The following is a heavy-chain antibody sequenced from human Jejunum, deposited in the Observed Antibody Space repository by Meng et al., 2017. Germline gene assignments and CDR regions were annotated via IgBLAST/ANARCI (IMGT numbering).Heavy chain of an antibody. CDR2: IYYSGGT. CDR3: AHSSSSSSFGFDY. CDR1: GGSVSSAAYY. J-gene: IGHJ4*02. D-gene: IGHD6-6*01. V-gene: IGHV4-61*08. Sequence: QGQVQESGPGLVRPPETLSLTCTVSGGSVSSAAYYWNWIRQPPGKGLEWIGYIYYSGGTTHSPSLNSRVTISIDTAKNQVSLKVSSVTAADTAVYYCAHSSSSSSFGFDYWGQGTLVTVSS.